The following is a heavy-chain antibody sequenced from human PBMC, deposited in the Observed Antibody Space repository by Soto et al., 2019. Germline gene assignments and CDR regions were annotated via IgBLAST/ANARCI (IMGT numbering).Heavy chain of an antibody. CDR3: ASSVVVPSTMNYFDY. CDR1: GYSFSNYW. V-gene: IGHV5-51*01. Sequence: GAEVKKPGESLKISCKGSGYSFSNYWIAWVRQMPGKGLEWMGIIFPADSDTKYSPSFQGEVTISADKSISTAYLQRSSLKASDTAMYYCASSVVVPSTMNYFDYWGQGSLVTVSS. CDR2: IFPADSDT. J-gene: IGHJ4*02. D-gene: IGHD2-15*01.